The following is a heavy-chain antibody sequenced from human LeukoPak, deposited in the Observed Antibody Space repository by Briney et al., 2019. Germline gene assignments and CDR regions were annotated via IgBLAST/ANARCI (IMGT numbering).Heavy chain of an antibody. CDR1: GFTFSSYS. Sequence: AGGSLRLSCAASGFTFSSYSMNWVRQAPGKGLEWVSAISGSGGTTYYADSVRGRFTMSRDNSKNTLYLQMNSLRAEDTAVYYCAKCRDGYSPDYWGQGTLVTVSS. V-gene: IGHV3-23*01. D-gene: IGHD5-24*01. CDR2: ISGSGGTT. J-gene: IGHJ4*02. CDR3: AKCRDGYSPDY.